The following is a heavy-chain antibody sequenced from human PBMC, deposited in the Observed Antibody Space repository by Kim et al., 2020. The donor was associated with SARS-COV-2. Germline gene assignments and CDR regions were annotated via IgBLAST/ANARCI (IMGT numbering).Heavy chain of an antibody. Sequence: AESVKRRFTHSRGNARNTLYMQMNSQRAEDTAVYYCASLATWYVWDNFDYWGQGTLVTVSS. CDR3: ASLATWYVWDNFDY. D-gene: IGHD3-16*01. J-gene: IGHJ4*02. V-gene: IGHV3-74*01.